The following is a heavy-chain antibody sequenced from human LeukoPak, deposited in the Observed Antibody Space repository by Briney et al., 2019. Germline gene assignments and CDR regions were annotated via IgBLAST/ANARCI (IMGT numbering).Heavy chain of an antibody. J-gene: IGHJ4*02. D-gene: IGHD4-17*01. V-gene: IGHV3-7*03. CDR1: GFTFSSYW. CDR3: ARVVDHDYGDYYLDY. CDR2: IKQDGSEK. Sequence: PGGSLRLSCAASGFTFSSYWMSWVRQAPGKGLEWVANIKQDGSEKYYVDSVKGRFTISRDNARNSLYLQMNSLRAEDTAVYYCARVVDHDYGDYYLDYWGRGTLVTVSS.